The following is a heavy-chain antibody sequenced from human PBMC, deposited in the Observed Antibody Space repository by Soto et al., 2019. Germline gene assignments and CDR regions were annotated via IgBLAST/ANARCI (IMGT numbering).Heavy chain of an antibody. V-gene: IGHV3-7*03. CDR3: ARGTAMVYSYYYGMDV. Sequence: GGSLRLSCAASGFTFSSYWMSWVRQAPGKGLEWVANIKQDGSEKYYVDSVKGRFTISRDNAKNSLYLQMNSLRAEDTAVYYCARGTAMVYSYYYGMDVWGQGTTVTVSS. D-gene: IGHD5-18*01. CDR2: IKQDGSEK. CDR1: GFTFSSYW. J-gene: IGHJ6*02.